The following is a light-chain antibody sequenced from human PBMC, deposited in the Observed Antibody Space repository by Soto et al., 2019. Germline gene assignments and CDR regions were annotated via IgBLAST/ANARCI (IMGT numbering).Light chain of an antibody. CDR2: GAS. J-gene: IGKJ3*01. V-gene: IGKV3-15*01. Sequence: EIMMTQSPAPLSVSPGERATLSCRASQSVNSNLAWYQQKPGQAPRLLIYGASTRATGIPASFIGNGSGTEFHLTARSLQPEDFAVYYCQQYNNWAFTFGPGTKVDIK. CDR3: QQYNNWAFT. CDR1: QSVNSN.